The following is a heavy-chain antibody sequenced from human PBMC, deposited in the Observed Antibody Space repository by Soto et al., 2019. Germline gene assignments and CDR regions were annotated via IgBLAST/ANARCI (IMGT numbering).Heavy chain of an antibody. D-gene: IGHD6-6*01. CDR2: IYSGGST. Sequence: PGGSLRLSCAASGFTVSSNYMSWVRQAPGKGLEWVSVIYSGGSTYYADSVRGRFTISRDNSKNTLYLQMNSLRAEDTAVYYCARTGPPTRSFEIPEPPIAASHYYYYYGMDVWGQGTTVTVSS. CDR3: ARTGPPTRSFEIPEPPIAASHYYYYYGMDV. V-gene: IGHV3-53*01. J-gene: IGHJ6*02. CDR1: GFTVSSNY.